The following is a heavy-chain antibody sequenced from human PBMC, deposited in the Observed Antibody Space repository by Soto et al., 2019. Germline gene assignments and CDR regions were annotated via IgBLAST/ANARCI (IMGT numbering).Heavy chain of an antibody. CDR1: GYTFTGYY. D-gene: IGHD2-8*01. Sequence: GASVKVSCKASGYTFTGYYMHWVRQAPGQGLEWMGWINPNSGGTNYAQKFQGWVTMTRDTSISTAYMELSRLRSDDTAVYYCARSPAFCTNGVCYMRYYYYGMDVWGQGTTVTVSS. CDR3: ARSPAFCTNGVCYMRYYYYGMDV. J-gene: IGHJ6*02. V-gene: IGHV1-2*04. CDR2: INPNSGGT.